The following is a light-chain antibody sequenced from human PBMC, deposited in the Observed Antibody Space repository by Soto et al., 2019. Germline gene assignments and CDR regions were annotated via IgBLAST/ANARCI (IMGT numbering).Light chain of an antibody. CDR3: QSYDLSLSAYV. J-gene: IGLJ1*01. Sequence: QSVLTQPPSVSVAPGQRVTISCTGSSSNIGAGHDVHWYQQFPGTAPQLLIFGNNNRPSGVPDRFSGSKSGSSASLAITGLQAEDEADFYCQSYDLSLSAYVFGTGTKVTVL. CDR2: GNN. CDR1: SSNIGAGHD. V-gene: IGLV1-40*01.